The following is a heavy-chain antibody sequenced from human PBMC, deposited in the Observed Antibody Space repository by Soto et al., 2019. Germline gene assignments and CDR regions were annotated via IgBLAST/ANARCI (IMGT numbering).Heavy chain of an antibody. D-gene: IGHD3-3*01. J-gene: IGHJ6*02. CDR3: ARDPLEWLLGARLDYYYGMDV. Sequence: SETLSLTCTVSGGSISSGDYYWSWIRQPPGKGLEWIGYIYYSGSTYYNPSLKSRVTISVDTSKNQFSLKLSSVTAADTAVYYCARDPLEWLLGARLDYYYGMDVWGQGTPVTVSS. CDR1: GGSISSGDYY. CDR2: IYYSGST. V-gene: IGHV4-30-4*01.